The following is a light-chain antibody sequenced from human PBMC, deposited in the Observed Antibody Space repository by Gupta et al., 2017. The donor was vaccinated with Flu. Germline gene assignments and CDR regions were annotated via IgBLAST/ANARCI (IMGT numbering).Light chain of an antibody. CDR2: KDS. V-gene: IGKV2-30*02. J-gene: IGKJ2*01. CDR3: MQRKCCPSA. Sequence: VTLGKPASISCRASQRRGHSDGNTYLYWFQQKPGQSPRRLIYKDSNRDSGVPDRFSGSGSGTEFTLKISRGEADDVGVYYCMQRKCCPSAFGQGTKMDI. CDR1: QRRGHSDGNTY.